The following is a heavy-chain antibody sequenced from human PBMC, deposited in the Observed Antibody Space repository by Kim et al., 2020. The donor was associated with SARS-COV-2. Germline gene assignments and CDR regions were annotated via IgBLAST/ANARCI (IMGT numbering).Heavy chain of an antibody. D-gene: IGHD3-16*01. CDR1: GFTFSSSW. CDR3: ARDGRGGYLDY. J-gene: IGHJ4*02. Sequence: GGSLRLSCTASGFTFSSSWMSWVRQAPGKGLEWVANIKQDGREKYYVDPVKGRFTISRGNAKNSLYLQMNSLRVEDTAVYYCARDGRGGYLDYWGQGTLV. CDR2: IKQDGREK. V-gene: IGHV3-7*03.